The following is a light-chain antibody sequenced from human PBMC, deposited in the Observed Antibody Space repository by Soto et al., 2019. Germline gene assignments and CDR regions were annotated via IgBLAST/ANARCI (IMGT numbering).Light chain of an antibody. V-gene: IGLV1-47*01. CDR2: KSS. J-gene: IGLJ3*02. Sequence: QSVLTQPPLASGTPGQRVTISCSGSSSNVGNNYVYWYQQVPGTAPKLLMYKSSQRPSGVPDRFSGSKSGTSASLAITGLRSEDEADYHCAAWDDSLSGWVFSGGTKLTVL. CDR1: SSNVGNNY. CDR3: AAWDDSLSGWV.